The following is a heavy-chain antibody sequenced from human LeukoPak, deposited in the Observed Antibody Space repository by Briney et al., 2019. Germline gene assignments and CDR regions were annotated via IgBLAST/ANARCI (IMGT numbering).Heavy chain of an antibody. D-gene: IGHD3-10*01. CDR3: AKHYMGSSYNRGLDY. CDR1: GDSISTSSSY. Sequence: SETLSLTCSVAGDSISTSSSYWGWIRQPPGKGLEWIGSIYYSGYTYYNPSLESRVTISVDTSKNQFSLKLSSVTAADTAIYYCAKHYMGSSYNRGLDYWGQGTLVTVSS. V-gene: IGHV4-39*01. CDR2: IYYSGYT. J-gene: IGHJ4*02.